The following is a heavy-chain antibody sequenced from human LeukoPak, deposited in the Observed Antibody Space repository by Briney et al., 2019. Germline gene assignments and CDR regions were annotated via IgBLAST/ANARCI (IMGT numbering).Heavy chain of an antibody. Sequence: SETLSLTCTVSGYSISSGYYWAWIRPPPGRGLEWIGEINHYGSTNYNPSLKSRVTISADTSKNQFSLKLNSVTAADTAVYYCARGRLVSSQPFDYWGQGTLVTVSS. CDR1: GYSISSGYY. D-gene: IGHD6-6*01. CDR3: ARGRLVSSQPFDY. V-gene: IGHV4-38-2*02. CDR2: INHYGST. J-gene: IGHJ4*02.